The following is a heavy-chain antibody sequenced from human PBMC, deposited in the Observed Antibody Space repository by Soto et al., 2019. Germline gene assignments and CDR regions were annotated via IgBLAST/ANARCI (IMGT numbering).Heavy chain of an antibody. CDR3: EKHHGIQDREAYYYYGMDV. CDR2: ISGSGGST. J-gene: IGHJ6*02. Sequence: GGSLRLSCAASGFTFSSYAMSWVRQAPGKGLEWVSAISGSGGSTYYADSVKGRFTISRDNSKNTLYLQMNSLRAEGTAVYYCEKHHGIQDREAYYYYGMDVWGQGTTVTVSS. D-gene: IGHD1-20*01. V-gene: IGHV3-23*01. CDR1: GFTFSSYA.